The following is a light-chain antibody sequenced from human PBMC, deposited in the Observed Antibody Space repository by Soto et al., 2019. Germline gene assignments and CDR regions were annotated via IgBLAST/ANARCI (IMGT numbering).Light chain of an antibody. Sequence: DIQVTQSPSSLSASVGDRVTITCRASQTIRIDLNWYQQKPGKAPNLLIYAASSLQSGVPSRFSGSGSGTDFTLTISSLQPEEFATYYCQQSYNTPYTFGQGTKLDIK. J-gene: IGKJ2*01. CDR1: QTIRID. CDR3: QQSYNTPYT. V-gene: IGKV1-39*01. CDR2: AAS.